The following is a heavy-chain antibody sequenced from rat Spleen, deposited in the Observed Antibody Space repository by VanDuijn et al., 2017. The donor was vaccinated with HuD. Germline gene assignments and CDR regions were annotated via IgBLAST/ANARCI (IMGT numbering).Heavy chain of an antibody. V-gene: IGHV5-7*01. J-gene: IGHJ2*01. CDR3: ARHGRIAALGYLDY. Sequence: EVQLVESGGGLVQPGRSMKLSCAASGLSFSNYDMAWVRQAPKKGLEWVATILYDGSSTYYRDSVKGRFTISRDRTKNTLYLEIDSLMSEDTANYYCARHGRIAALGYLDYWGQGVLVTVSS. CDR1: GLSFSNYD. CDR2: ILYDGSST. D-gene: IGHD1-2*01.